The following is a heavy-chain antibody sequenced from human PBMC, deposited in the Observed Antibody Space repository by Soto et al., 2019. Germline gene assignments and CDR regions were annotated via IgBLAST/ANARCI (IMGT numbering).Heavy chain of an antibody. V-gene: IGHV3-73*01. Sequence: GGSLRLSCAASGFTFSGSTMHWVRQASGKGLEWVGHIRSKANSYATAYAVSVKGRFTISRDDSRNTAYLQMNSLKTEDTAVYFCAKDNWNDGKYYFDSWGQGTLVTVSS. CDR3: AKDNWNDGKYYFDS. CDR2: IRSKANSYAT. J-gene: IGHJ4*02. CDR1: GFTFSGST. D-gene: IGHD1-20*01.